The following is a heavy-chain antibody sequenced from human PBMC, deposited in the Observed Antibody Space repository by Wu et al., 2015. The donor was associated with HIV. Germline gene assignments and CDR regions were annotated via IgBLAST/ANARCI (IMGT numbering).Heavy chain of an antibody. Sequence: QVQLVQSGAEVKKPGASVKVSCKASGYTFTGYYMHWVRQAPGQGLEWMGWINPNSGGTNYAQKFQGRVTMTRDTSISTAYMELSRLRSDDTAVYYCARGPVYSSSWYVDTSKVDYWGQGNAWSPSPQ. J-gene: IGHJ4*02. V-gene: IGHV1-2*02. CDR1: GYTFTGYY. CDR2: INPNSGGT. D-gene: IGHD6-13*01. CDR3: ARGPVYSSSWYVDTSKVDY.